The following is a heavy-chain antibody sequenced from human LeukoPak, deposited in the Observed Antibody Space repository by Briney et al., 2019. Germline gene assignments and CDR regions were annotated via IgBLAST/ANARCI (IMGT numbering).Heavy chain of an antibody. J-gene: IGHJ6*03. CDR1: GYTFTSYD. D-gene: IGHD1-7*01. Sequence: ASVKVSCEASGYTFTSYDINWVRQATGQGLEWMGWMNPNSGNTGYAQKFQGRVTMTRNTSISTAYMELSSLRSEDTAVYYCARVVYNWNYVLDYYYYMDVWGKGTTVTVSS. CDR2: MNPNSGNT. CDR3: ARVVYNWNYVLDYYYYMDV. V-gene: IGHV1-8*01.